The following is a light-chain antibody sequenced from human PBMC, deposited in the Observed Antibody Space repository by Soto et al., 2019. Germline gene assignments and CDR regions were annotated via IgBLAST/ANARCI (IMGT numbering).Light chain of an antibody. CDR2: SNN. Sequence: QSVLTQPPSASGTPGQRVTISCSGSSSNIGSNTVNWYQQLPGTAPKLLIYSNNQRPSGVPDRFSGSKSGTSASLAISGLQSEDEAEYYCQSYDISLSGVVFGGGTKLTVL. CDR1: SSNIGSNT. V-gene: IGLV1-44*01. J-gene: IGLJ2*01. CDR3: QSYDISLSGVV.